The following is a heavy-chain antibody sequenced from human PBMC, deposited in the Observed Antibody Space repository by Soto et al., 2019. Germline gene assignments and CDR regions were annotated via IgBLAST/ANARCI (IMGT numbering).Heavy chain of an antibody. J-gene: IGHJ6*02. CDR2: ISYDGSNK. V-gene: IGHV3-30-3*01. Sequence: QVQLVESGGGVVQPGRSLRLSCAASGFTFSSYAMHWVRQAPGKGLEWVAVISYDGSNKYYADSVKGRFTISRDTSKNTLYLQMNSLSAEDTAVYYCAREVYTRCRYSSGWHSYYGMDGWGQGTTVTVSS. D-gene: IGHD6-19*01. CDR3: AREVYTRCRYSSGWHSYYGMDG. CDR1: GFTFSSYA.